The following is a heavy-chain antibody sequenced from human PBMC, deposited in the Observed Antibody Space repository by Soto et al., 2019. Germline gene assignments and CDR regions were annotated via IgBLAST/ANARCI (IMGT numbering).Heavy chain of an antibody. CDR3: ARDTPIISSSRHYSVDV. CDR2: IYSGGST. D-gene: IGHD6-6*01. Sequence: PGGSVRLSCAASGFTVSNSYMSWVRQAPGKGLEYVSVIYSGGSTYYADSVKGRFTISRDNSKNTLYLQMNSLRAEDTAVYYCARDTPIISSSRHYSVDVWGQGTKVTVSS. J-gene: IGHJ6*02. V-gene: IGHV3-66*01. CDR1: GFTVSNSY.